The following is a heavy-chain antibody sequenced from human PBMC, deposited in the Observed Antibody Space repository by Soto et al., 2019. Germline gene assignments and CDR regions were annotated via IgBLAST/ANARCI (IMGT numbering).Heavy chain of an antibody. CDR2: IRNKVNGYTT. CDR1: GFTFSDHY. V-gene: IGHV3-72*01. CDR3: TRVKSSSWGLGAFDL. D-gene: IGHD6-13*01. J-gene: IGHJ3*01. Sequence: EVQLVESGGGLVQPGGSLRLSCAASGFTFSDHYMDWVRQAPGEGLEWVGRIRNKVNGYTTEYAASVKGRFTVSREDSKNSLYLQMNSLRTEDTGVYYCTRVKSSSWGLGAFDLRGQGTMVTVSS.